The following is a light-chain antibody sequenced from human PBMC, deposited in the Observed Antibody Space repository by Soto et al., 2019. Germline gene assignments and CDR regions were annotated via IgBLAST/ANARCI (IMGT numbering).Light chain of an antibody. Sequence: DSVFTQSPAALYLSPRERATLSCRASPSVTTFLALYQQKPGQAPRLLIYGAFNRATGIPARFSGSGYGTDFTLTIRSLAPEDSAVYYCQQRKVWPPVTFGQGTRLEI. V-gene: IGKV3-11*01. J-gene: IGKJ5*01. CDR2: GAF. CDR3: QQRKVWPPVT. CDR1: PSVTTF.